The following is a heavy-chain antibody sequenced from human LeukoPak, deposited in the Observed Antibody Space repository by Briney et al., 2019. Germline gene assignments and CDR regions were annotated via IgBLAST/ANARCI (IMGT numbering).Heavy chain of an antibody. CDR2: VSGGGGST. CDR3: AKRKDSGGYYFFDY. Sequence: GGSLRLSCAASGFTFSTYAMTWVRQAPGKGLEWVSGVSGGGGSTYYVDSVKGRFTISRDNSKNTLYLQMNSLRAEDTAVYYCAKRKDSGGYYFFDYWGQGTLVTVSS. D-gene: IGHD3-22*01. J-gene: IGHJ4*02. CDR1: GFTFSTYA. V-gene: IGHV3-23*01.